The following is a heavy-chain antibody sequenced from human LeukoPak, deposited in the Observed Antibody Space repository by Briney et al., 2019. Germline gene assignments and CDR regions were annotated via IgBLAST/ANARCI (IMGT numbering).Heavy chain of an antibody. Sequence: GGSLRLSCAASGFTFSSYAMTWVRQAPGKGLEWVSAISGSGGATYYADSVKGRFSISGDNSKNTLYLQMNSLGAEDTAVYYCAKDRSSSWPRDAFDMWGQGTMVTVSS. V-gene: IGHV3-23*01. CDR3: AKDRSSSWPRDAFDM. CDR2: ISGSGGAT. D-gene: IGHD6-13*01. CDR1: GFTFSSYA. J-gene: IGHJ3*02.